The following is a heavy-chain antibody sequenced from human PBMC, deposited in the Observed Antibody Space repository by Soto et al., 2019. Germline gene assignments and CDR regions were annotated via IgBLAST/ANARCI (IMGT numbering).Heavy chain of an antibody. J-gene: IGHJ6*02. CDR3: ARALLGYCSGGSCYGRGAYYYYGMDV. CDR1: GGSISSYY. D-gene: IGHD2-15*01. V-gene: IGHV4-59*01. CDR2: IYYSGST. Sequence: SETLSLTCTVSGGSISSYYWSWIRQPPGKGLEWIGYIYYSGSTNYNPSLKGRVTISVDTSKNQFSLKLSSVTAADTAVYYCARALLGYCSGGSCYGRGAYYYYGMDVWGRGTTVTVSS.